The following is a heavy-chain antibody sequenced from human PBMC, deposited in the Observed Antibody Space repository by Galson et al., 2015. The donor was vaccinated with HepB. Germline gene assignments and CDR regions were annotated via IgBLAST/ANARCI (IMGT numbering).Heavy chain of an antibody. D-gene: IGHD1-26*01. Sequence: SLRLSCAASGFTFDHYWIHWVRQAPGKGLMWVSRINADGSDTGYADSAEGRFTISRDNAKSVLYLQMDSLTVADTAAYYCARDSGSYPFDYWGQGTLVTVSS. CDR2: INADGSDT. CDR3: ARDSGSYPFDY. V-gene: IGHV3-74*01. J-gene: IGHJ4*02. CDR1: GFTFDHYW.